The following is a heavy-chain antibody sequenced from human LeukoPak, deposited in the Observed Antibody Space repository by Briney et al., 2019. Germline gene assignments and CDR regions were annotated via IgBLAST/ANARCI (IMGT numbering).Heavy chain of an antibody. CDR2: ADGGGSST. CDR3: ARGPGSSGGAYVGDY. Sequence: GGSLRLSCAASGFTFSTHWMHWVRQVPGRGPVWVSRADGGGSSTSYADSVKGRFSISRDNAKSTLYLQMDGLRAEDTAVYYCARGPGSSGGAYVGDYWGHGTLVTVSS. V-gene: IGHV3-74*01. J-gene: IGHJ4*01. CDR1: GFTFSTHW. D-gene: IGHD3-22*01.